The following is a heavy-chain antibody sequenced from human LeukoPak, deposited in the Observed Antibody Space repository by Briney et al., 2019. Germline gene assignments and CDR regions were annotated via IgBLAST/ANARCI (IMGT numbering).Heavy chain of an antibody. J-gene: IGHJ4*02. CDR1: GGTFSSYA. Sequence: SVKVSCKASGGTFSSYAISWVRQAPGQGLEWMGGIIPIFGTANYAQKFQGRVTMTRDTSTSTVYMELSSLRSEDTAVYYCAREGPVVDRYCSSTSCYGLPDYWGQGTLVTVSS. D-gene: IGHD2-2*01. V-gene: IGHV1-69*05. CDR3: AREGPVVDRYCSSTSCYGLPDY. CDR2: IIPIFGTA.